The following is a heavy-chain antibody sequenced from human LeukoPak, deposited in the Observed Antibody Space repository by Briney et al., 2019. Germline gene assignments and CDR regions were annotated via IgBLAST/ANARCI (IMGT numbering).Heavy chain of an antibody. CDR2: ITSSSTYI. CDR1: GFTFSSYN. Sequence: PGGSLRLSCAASGFTFSSYNMNWVRQAPGKGLEWVSSITSSSTYIYYADSVRGRFTISRDNAKNSLYLQMNSLRGEDTAVYFCARDPYSGNYGAYYYYMDVWGKGTTVTISS. J-gene: IGHJ6*03. CDR3: ARDPYSGNYGAYYYYMDV. V-gene: IGHV3-21*01. D-gene: IGHD1-26*01.